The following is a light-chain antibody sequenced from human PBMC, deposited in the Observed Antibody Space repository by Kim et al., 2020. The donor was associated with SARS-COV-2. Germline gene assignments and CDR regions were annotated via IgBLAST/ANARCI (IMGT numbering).Light chain of an antibody. Sequence: QPVLTQSPSASASLGASVKLTCTLSSGHSNYAIAWHQQQPEKGPRYLMKLNSDGSHSKGDGIPDRFSGSSSGAERYLTISSLQSEDEADYYCQTWDTVLWVFGGGTKLTVL. CDR1: SGHSNYA. CDR2: LNSDGSH. J-gene: IGLJ3*02. CDR3: QTWDTVLWV. V-gene: IGLV4-69*01.